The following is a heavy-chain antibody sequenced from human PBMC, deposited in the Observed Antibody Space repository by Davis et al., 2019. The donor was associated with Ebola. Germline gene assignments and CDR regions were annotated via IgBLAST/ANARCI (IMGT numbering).Heavy chain of an antibody. J-gene: IGHJ3*02. Sequence: GESLKISCAASGFMFSSYWMSWVRQAPGKGLEWVANIKQDGSEKYYVDSVKGRFTISRDNAKNSLYLQMNSLRAEDTAVYYCARDGTEGAFDIWGQGTMVTVSS. V-gene: IGHV3-7*01. CDR2: IKQDGSEK. CDR1: GFMFSSYW. CDR3: ARDGTEGAFDI.